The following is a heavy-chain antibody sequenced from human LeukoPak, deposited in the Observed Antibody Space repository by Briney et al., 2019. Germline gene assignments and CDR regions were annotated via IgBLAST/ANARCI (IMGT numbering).Heavy chain of an antibody. V-gene: IGHV4-59*01. CDR1: GDSISDYW. Sequence: PSETLSLTCTVSGDSISDYWWSWIRQPPGKGLEWIGYVYYSGSTNYNPSLKSRVTISVDTSKNQFSLKLSSVTAADTAVYYCARKENVYYYFDYWGQGTLVTVSS. J-gene: IGHJ4*02. CDR2: VYYSGST. CDR3: ARKENVYYYFDY. D-gene: IGHD3-10*01.